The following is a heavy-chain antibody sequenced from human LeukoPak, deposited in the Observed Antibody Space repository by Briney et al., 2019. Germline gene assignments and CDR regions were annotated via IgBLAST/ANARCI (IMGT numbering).Heavy chain of an antibody. CDR2: IGRSGGTM. Sequence: GGSLRLSCVASGFTFSRSEMNWVRQAPGTGLEWLSYIGRSGGTMYYADSVKGRFTISRDNAKNSLFLQMNSLRAEDTAVYYCARELCSDTTSHDAFDIWGQGTMVTVSS. CDR1: GFTFSRSE. D-gene: IGHD2-2*01. CDR3: ARELCSDTTSHDAFDI. V-gene: IGHV3-48*03. J-gene: IGHJ3*02.